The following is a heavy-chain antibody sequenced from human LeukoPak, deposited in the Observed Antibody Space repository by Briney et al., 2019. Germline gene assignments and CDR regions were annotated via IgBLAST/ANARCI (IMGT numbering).Heavy chain of an antibody. V-gene: IGHV4-59*01. J-gene: IGHJ5*02. CDR1: GGSISSYY. Sequence: SETLSLTCTVSGGSISSYYWSWIRQPPGKGLEWIGYIYDSGSTNYNPSLKSRVTISVDTSKNQFSLNLSSVTAADTAVYYCARGCSGSYGRFDPWGQGTLVTVSS. CDR2: IYDSGST. CDR3: ARGCSGSYGRFDP. D-gene: IGHD1-26*01.